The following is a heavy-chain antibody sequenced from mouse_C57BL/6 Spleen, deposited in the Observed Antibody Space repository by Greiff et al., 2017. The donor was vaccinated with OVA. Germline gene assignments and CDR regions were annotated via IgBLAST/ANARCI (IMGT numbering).Heavy chain of an antibody. D-gene: IGHD1-1*01. J-gene: IGHJ4*01. V-gene: IGHV1-15*01. CDR2: IDPETGGT. Sequence: QVQLQQSGAELVRPGASVTLSCKASGYTFTDYEMHWVKQTPVHGLEWIGAIDPETGGTAYNQKFKGKAILTADKSSSTAYMELRSLTSEDSAVSYCTRYYGRGGYAMDYWGQGTSVTVSS. CDR1: GYTFTDYE. CDR3: TRYYGRGGYAMDY.